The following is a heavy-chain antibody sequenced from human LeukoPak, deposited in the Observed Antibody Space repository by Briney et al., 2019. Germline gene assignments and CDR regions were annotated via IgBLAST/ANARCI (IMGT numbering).Heavy chain of an antibody. CDR2: INWNGGST. Sequence: GGSLRLSCAASGFTFDDYGMSWVRQAPGKGLGWVSGINWNGGSTGYADSVKGRFTISRDNAKNSLYLQMNSLRAEDTALYYCARQKTYYYDSSGYLYYFDYWGQGTLVTVSS. CDR3: ARQKTYYYDSSGYLYYFDY. D-gene: IGHD3-22*01. CDR1: GFTFDDYG. V-gene: IGHV3-20*04. J-gene: IGHJ4*02.